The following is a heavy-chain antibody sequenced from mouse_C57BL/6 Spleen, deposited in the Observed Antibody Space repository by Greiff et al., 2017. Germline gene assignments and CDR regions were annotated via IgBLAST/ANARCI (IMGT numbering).Heavy chain of an antibody. J-gene: IGHJ2*01. Sequence: QVQLQQPGAELVMPGASVKLSCKASGYTFTSYWMHWVKQRPGQGLEWIGEIDPSDSYTNYNQKFKCKSTLTVDKSSSTAYMQLSSLTSEDSAVYYCASTGLPTYFDYWGQGTTLTVSS. CDR3: ASTGLPTYFDY. D-gene: IGHD2-1*01. CDR1: GYTFTSYW. CDR2: IDPSDSYT. V-gene: IGHV1-69*01.